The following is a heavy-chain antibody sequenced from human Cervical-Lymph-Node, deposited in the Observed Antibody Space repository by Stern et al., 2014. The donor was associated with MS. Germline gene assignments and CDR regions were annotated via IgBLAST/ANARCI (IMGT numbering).Heavy chain of an antibody. CDR3: ARRSTVISLYRWFDP. CDR2: LADGRTT. J-gene: IGHJ5*02. D-gene: IGHD4-23*01. CDR1: GGSFIGYS. Sequence: QVQLQQWGAGLLKPSETLSLTCAVSGGSFIGYSWTWIRQPPGKGLEWIGELADGRTTNYNPSLLSRVTISADSSTNQIFLKLRSVTAADTAVYYCARRSTVISLYRWFDPWGQGTLVTVFS. V-gene: IGHV4-34*01.